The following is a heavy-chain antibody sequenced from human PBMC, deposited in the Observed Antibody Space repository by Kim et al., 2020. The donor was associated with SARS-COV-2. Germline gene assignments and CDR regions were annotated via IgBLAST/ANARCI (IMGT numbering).Heavy chain of an antibody. CDR2: ISSSGTNM. D-gene: IGHD3-3*01. CDR3: ATSNDFWNGYSNYYFDS. J-gene: IGHJ4*02. CDR1: GFTFSSYS. V-gene: IGHV3-21*01. Sequence: GGSLRLSCSASGFTFSSYSMNWVRQAPGKGLEWVSCISSSGTNMYYADSVKGRFTISRDNAKNSLFLQMNGLRAEDTAVYYCATSNDFWNGYSNYYFDSWSRGTLVTVSS.